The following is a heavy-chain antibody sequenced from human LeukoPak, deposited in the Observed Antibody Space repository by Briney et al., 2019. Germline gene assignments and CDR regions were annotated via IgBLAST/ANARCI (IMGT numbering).Heavy chain of an antibody. CDR2: ISSSSSYI. D-gene: IGHD5-24*01. Sequence: SGGSLRLSCAASGSTFSSYSMNWVRQAPGKGLEWVSSISSSSSYIYYADSVKGRFTISRDNAKNSLYLQMNSLRAEDTAVYYCARGARDGYIIDYWGQGTLVTVSS. V-gene: IGHV3-21*01. CDR3: ARGARDGYIIDY. CDR1: GSTFSSYS. J-gene: IGHJ4*02.